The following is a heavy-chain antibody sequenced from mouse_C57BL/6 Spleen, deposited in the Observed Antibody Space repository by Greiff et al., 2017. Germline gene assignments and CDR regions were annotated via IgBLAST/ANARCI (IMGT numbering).Heavy chain of an antibody. Sequence: VQLQESGAELVKPGASVKMSCKASGYTFTSYWITWVKQRPGQGLEWIGDIYPGSGSTNYNEKFKSKATLTVDTSSSTAYMQLSSLTSEDSAVYYGARYYSNSYAMDYWGQGTSVTVSS. D-gene: IGHD2-5*01. CDR3: ARYYSNSYAMDY. CDR1: GYTFTSYW. V-gene: IGHV1-55*01. J-gene: IGHJ4*01. CDR2: IYPGSGST.